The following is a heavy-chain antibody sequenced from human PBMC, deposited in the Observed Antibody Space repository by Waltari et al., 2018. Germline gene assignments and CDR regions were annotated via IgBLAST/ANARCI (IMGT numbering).Heavy chain of an antibody. V-gene: IGHV4-38-2*02. J-gene: IGHJ4*02. CDR3: AREYCTGGVCYLPDY. CDR1: GYSISSGYS. Sequence: QVQLQESGPGLVKPSETLSLTCAVSGYSISSGYSWGWLRQPPGKGLEWIGNIDHSGRTYYNPSLKSRVTISVDTSKNQFSLKLISVTAADTAVYYCAREYCTGGVCYLPDYWGQGTLVTGSS. CDR2: IDHSGRT. D-gene: IGHD2-8*02.